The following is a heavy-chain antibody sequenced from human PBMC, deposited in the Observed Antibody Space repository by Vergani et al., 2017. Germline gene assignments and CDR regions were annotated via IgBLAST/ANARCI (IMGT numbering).Heavy chain of an antibody. Sequence: QVQLQESGPGLVKPSETLSLTCGVSGYSISSGYSWGWIRQPPRKGLEWIGSIDHSGTTSYNASLKSRVTISVDTSKNRFSLQLRSVTAADTAVYYCATLLTGGIDYWGQGTLVTVSS. CDR2: IDHSGTT. CDR1: GYSISSGYS. D-gene: IGHD3-16*01. J-gene: IGHJ4*02. CDR3: ATLLTGGIDY. V-gene: IGHV4-38-2*01.